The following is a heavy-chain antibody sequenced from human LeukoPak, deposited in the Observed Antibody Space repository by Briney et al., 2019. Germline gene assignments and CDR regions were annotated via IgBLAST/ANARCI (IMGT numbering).Heavy chain of an antibody. V-gene: IGHV4-61*02. D-gene: IGHD6-19*01. CDR3: ARDSQKSGWLDY. CDR1: GGSISSGSYY. Sequence: SETLSLTCTVSGGSISSGSYYWSWIRQPAGKGLEWIGRIYTSGSTNSNPSLKSRVTISVDTSQNQFSLKLSSVTAADTAVYYCARDSQKSGWLDYWGQGTLVTVSS. J-gene: IGHJ4*02. CDR2: IYTSGST.